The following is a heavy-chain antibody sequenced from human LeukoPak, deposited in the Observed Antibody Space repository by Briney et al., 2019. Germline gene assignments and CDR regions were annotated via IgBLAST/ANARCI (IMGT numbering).Heavy chain of an antibody. CDR3: ARDVGSSGWSSYYYGMDV. D-gene: IGHD6-19*01. CDR1: GFTVSSNY. Sequence: GGSLRLSCAASGFTVSSNYMSWVRRAPGKGLEWVSVIYSGGSTYYADSVKGRFTISRDNSKNTLYLQMNSLRAEDTAVYYCARDVGSSGWSSYYYGMDVWGQGTTVTVSS. V-gene: IGHV3-66*01. CDR2: IYSGGST. J-gene: IGHJ6*02.